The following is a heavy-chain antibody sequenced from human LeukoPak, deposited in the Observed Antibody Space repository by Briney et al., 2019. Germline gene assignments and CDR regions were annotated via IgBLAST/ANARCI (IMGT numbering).Heavy chain of an antibody. D-gene: IGHD3-22*01. Sequence: SETLSLICTVSGGSISSYYWSWIRQPPGKGLEWIGYIYYSGSTNYNPSLESRVTISVDTSKNQFSLKLSSVTAADTAVYYCARGDYYDSDFDYWGQGTLVTVSS. CDR2: IYYSGST. CDR1: GGSISSYY. V-gene: IGHV4-59*01. CDR3: ARGDYYDSDFDY. J-gene: IGHJ4*02.